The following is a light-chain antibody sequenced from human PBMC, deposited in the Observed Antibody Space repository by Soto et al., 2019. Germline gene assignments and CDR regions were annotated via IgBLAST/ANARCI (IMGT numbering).Light chain of an antibody. J-gene: IGLJ1*01. Sequence: QSELTHIHSGSSFHVHALTISRKGTSSDVGGYNYVSWYQQHPGKVPKLMIYDVTKRPSGVPDRFSGSKSGNTASLTISGLQAEDEADYYCCSHAGSYTYVFGTGTKVTV. CDR2: DVT. CDR3: CSHAGSYTYV. CDR1: SSDVGGYNY. V-gene: IGLV2-11*01.